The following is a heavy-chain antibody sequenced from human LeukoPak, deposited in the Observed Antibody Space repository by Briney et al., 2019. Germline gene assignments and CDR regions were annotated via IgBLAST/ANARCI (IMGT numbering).Heavy chain of an antibody. CDR2: IIPILGIA. D-gene: IGHD3-3*01. J-gene: IGHJ5*02. V-gene: IGHV1-69*02. CDR1: GGTFSIYT. CDR3: ARVGVLRFLKDPWFDH. Sequence: ASVTVSCKASGGTFSIYTISWVRQAPRQGLEWMGRIIPILGIANYAQKFQGRVTITADKSTSTAYMELSSLRSEDTAVYYCARVGVLRFLKDPWFDHWGQGALVTVSS.